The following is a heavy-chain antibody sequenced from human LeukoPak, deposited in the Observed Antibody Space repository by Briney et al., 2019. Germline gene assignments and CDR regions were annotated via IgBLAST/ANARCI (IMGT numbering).Heavy chain of an antibody. CDR1: GYTFTGYY. V-gene: IGHV1-2*04. CDR2: INPNSGGT. D-gene: IGHD6-13*01. J-gene: IGHJ6*02. CDR3: ARAAAGLGASSQNRYYYYGMDV. Sequence: ASVKVSCKASGYTFTGYYMHWVRQAPGQGLEWMGWINPNSGGTNYAQKFQGWVTMTRDTSISTAYMELSRLRSDDTAVYYCARAAAGLGASSQNRYYYYGMDVWGQGTTATVSS.